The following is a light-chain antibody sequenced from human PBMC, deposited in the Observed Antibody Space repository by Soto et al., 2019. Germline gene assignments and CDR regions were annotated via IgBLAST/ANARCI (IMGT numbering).Light chain of an antibody. CDR1: TSDIGSYNL. CDR2: EGS. J-gene: IGLJ2*01. Sequence: QSALTQPASVSGSPGQSITISCTGSTSDIGSYNLVSWYQQHPGKAPKLMIYEGSKRPSGISNRFSGSKSGSTASLIISGLQAEDEANYYCCSYAGISTSVVFGGGTKLTVL. CDR3: CSYAGISTSVV. V-gene: IGLV2-23*01.